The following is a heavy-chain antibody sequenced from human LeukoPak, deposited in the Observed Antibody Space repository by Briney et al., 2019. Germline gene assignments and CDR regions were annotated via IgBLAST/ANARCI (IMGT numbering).Heavy chain of an antibody. CDR3: TTDPGSSIRTVN. V-gene: IGHV3-15*01. J-gene: IGHJ4*02. D-gene: IGHD1-1*01. CDR2: IQSKTDGGAT. Sequence: GGSLRLSCAASGFTFSYPWMSWVRQAPGKGLEWVGRIQSKTDGGATDYAAPVKGRFTISRDDSKNTLYLQMNSLKTEDTAIYYCTTDPGSSIRTVNWGQGALVTVSS. CDR1: GFTFSYPW.